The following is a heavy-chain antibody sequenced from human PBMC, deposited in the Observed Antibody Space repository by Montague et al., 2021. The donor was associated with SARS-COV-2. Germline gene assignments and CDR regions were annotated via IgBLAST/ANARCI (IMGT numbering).Heavy chain of an antibody. V-gene: IGHV4-59*01. CDR2: IFYRGTT. CDR1: GDSLTYFY. Sequence: SETLSLTCTVSGDSLTYFYWSWIRQSPGKGLEWIGNIFYRGTTNYNPSLKSRVTISVDTFKNQFSLNLTSVTAADTAVYYCVRGATRTFDYWGQGTLVTVSS. CDR3: VRGATRTFDY. J-gene: IGHJ4*02. D-gene: IGHD2-2*01.